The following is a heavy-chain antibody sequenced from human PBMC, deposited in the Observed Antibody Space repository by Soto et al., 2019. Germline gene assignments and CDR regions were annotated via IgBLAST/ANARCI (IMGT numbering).Heavy chain of an antibody. CDR1: GGSISRYY. CDR2: IYYSGST. J-gene: IGHJ6*03. Sequence: PSETLSLTCTVSGGSISRYYWSWIRQPPGKGLEWIGYIYYSGSTNYNPSLKSRVTISVDTSKNQFSLKLSSVTAAETAVYYCARCYGDHQLPYYHYYMDVWGKETKVTVSS. D-gene: IGHD4-17*01. V-gene: IGHV4-59*01. CDR3: ARCYGDHQLPYYHYYMDV.